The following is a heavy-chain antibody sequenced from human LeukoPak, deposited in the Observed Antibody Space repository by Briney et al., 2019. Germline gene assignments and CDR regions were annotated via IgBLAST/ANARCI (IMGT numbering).Heavy chain of an antibody. CDR2: INPKNGGA. CDR3: ARASFWESPINWFDP. J-gene: IGHJ5*02. CDR1: GYTSTSYD. Sequence: GASVKVSCKASGYTSTSYDINWVRQATGQGLEWMGWINPKNGGANYAPSFQGRVTMTRDRSISTVYMELTRLTSDDTAVFYCARASFWESPINWFDPWGQGTLVTVSS. D-gene: IGHD3-16*01. V-gene: IGHV1-2*07.